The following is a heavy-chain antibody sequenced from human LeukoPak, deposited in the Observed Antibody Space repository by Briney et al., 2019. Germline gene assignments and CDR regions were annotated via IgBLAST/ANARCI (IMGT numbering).Heavy chain of an antibody. CDR1: GGSISSSSYS. CDR3: ARDPGTVTNRFDY. CDR2: IYTSGST. Sequence: PSETLSLTCTVSGGSISSSSYSWSWIRQPAGKGLEWIGRIYTSGSTNYNPSLKSRVTMSVDTSKNQFSLKLSSVTAADTAVYYCARDPGTVTNRFDYWGQGTLVTVSS. D-gene: IGHD4-17*01. V-gene: IGHV4-61*02. J-gene: IGHJ4*02.